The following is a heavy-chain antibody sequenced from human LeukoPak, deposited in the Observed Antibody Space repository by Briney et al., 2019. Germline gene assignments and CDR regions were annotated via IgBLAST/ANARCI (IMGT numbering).Heavy chain of an antibody. V-gene: IGHV3-21*01. D-gene: IGHD3-10*01. Sequence: GGSLRLSCAASGFTFSSYSMNWVRQAPGKGLEWVSSISSSSSYIYYADSVKGRFTISRDNAKNSLYLQMNSLRVEDTAVYYCARDHGLWFGEPFDYWGQGTLVTVSS. CDR2: ISSSSSYI. J-gene: IGHJ4*02. CDR1: GFTFSSYS. CDR3: ARDHGLWFGEPFDY.